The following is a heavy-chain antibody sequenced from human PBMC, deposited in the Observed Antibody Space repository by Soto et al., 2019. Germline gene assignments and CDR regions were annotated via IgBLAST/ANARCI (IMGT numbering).Heavy chain of an antibody. CDR3: ARSLDYYDSSGYSFDY. Sequence: PSETLSLTCTVSGGSISSYYWSWIRQPPGKGLEWIGYIYYSGSTNYNPSLKSRVTISADTSKNQFSLKLSSVTAADTAVYYCARSLDYYDSSGYSFDYWGQGTLVTVSS. CDR2: IYYSGST. D-gene: IGHD3-22*01. V-gene: IGHV4-59*01. CDR1: GGSISSYY. J-gene: IGHJ4*02.